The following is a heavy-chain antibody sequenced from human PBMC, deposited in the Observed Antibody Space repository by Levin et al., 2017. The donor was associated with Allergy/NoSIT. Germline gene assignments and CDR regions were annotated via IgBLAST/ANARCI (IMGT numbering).Heavy chain of an antibody. Sequence: ASVKVSCKASGYTFTGYYMHWVRQAPGQGLEWMGWINPNSGGTNYAQKFQGRVTMTRDTSISTAYMELSRLRSDDTAVYYCARPAGIAAAGTQAEGEFDYWGQGTLVTVSS. J-gene: IGHJ4*02. CDR2: INPNSGGT. CDR1: GYTFTGYY. V-gene: IGHV1-2*02. CDR3: ARPAGIAAAGTQAEGEFDY. D-gene: IGHD6-13*01.